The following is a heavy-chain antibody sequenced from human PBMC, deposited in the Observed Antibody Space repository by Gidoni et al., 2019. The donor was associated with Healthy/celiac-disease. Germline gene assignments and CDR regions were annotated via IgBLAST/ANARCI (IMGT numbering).Heavy chain of an antibody. V-gene: IGHV5-10-1*03. D-gene: IGHD2-15*01. CDR2: IDPSDSYT. CDR1: GYSFTSYW. Sequence: EVQLVQSGAEVKKPGASLRISCKGSGYSFTSYWISWVRQMPGKGLEWMGRIDPSDSYTNYSPSFQGHVTISADKSISTAYLQWSSLKASDTAMYYCASNIVYYYGMDVWGQGTTVTVSS. J-gene: IGHJ6*02. CDR3: ASNIVYYYGMDV.